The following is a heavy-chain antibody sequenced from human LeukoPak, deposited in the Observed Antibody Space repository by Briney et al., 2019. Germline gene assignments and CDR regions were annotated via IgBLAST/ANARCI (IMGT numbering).Heavy chain of an antibody. J-gene: IGHJ4*02. Sequence: TGGSLRLSCAASGFTFSGSAMHWVRQASGKGLEWVGRIRSKANSYATAYAASVKGRFTISRDDSKNTAYLQMNSLKTEDTAVYYCTRPRGPNYSGDYWGQGTLVTVSS. V-gene: IGHV3-73*01. CDR3: TRPRGPNYSGDY. CDR2: IRSKANSYAT. CDR1: GFTFSGSA. D-gene: IGHD4-11*01.